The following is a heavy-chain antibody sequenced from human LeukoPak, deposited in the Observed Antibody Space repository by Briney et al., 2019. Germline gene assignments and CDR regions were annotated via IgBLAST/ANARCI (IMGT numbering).Heavy chain of an antibody. CDR2: IRYDGSNK. Sequence: GGSLGLSCAASGFTFSSYGMHWVRQAPGKGLEWVAFIRYDGSNKYYADSVKGRFTISRDNSKNTLYLQMNSLRAEDTAVYYCAKSRLLWFGESQPDDYWGQGTLVTVSS. D-gene: IGHD3-10*01. J-gene: IGHJ4*02. CDR3: AKSRLLWFGESQPDDY. V-gene: IGHV3-30*02. CDR1: GFTFSSYG.